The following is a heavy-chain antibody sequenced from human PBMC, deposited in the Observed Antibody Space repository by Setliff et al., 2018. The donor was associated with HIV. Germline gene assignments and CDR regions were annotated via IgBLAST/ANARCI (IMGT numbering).Heavy chain of an antibody. CDR1: GYIFSDYY. D-gene: IGHD3-22*01. J-gene: IGHJ4*02. Sequence: ASVKVSCKAYGYIFSDYYIHWVRQAPGQGLEWMGWINPNSGDTKHSERFQGRVTMTRDTSMGAIFMELRSLTSADTAVYYCGREVVIAAIGSLDLWGQGTLVTVSS. CDR2: INPNSGDT. V-gene: IGHV1-2*02. CDR3: GREVVIAAIGSLDL.